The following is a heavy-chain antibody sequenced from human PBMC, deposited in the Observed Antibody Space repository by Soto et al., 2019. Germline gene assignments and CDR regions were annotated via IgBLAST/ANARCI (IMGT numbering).Heavy chain of an antibody. J-gene: IGHJ6*03. CDR2: IIPILGIA. D-gene: IGHD5-12*01. V-gene: IGHV1-69*04. Sequence: ASVKVSCKASGGTFSSYTISWVRQAPGQGLEWMGRIIPILGIANYAQKFQGRVTITADKSTSTAYMELSSLRSEDTAVYYCAREGGYDHYYYYYMDVWGKGTTVTVSS. CDR3: AREGGYDHYYYYYMDV. CDR1: GGTFSSYT.